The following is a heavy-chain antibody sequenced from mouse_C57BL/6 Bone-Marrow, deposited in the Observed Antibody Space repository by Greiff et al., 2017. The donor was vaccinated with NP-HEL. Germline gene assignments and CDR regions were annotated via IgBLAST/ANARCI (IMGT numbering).Heavy chain of an antibody. CDR1: GYTFTSYG. V-gene: IGHV1-81*01. CDR2: IYPRSGNT. CDR3: AKLARYYGNYDYYAMDY. J-gene: IGHJ4*01. Sequence: VQLQQSGAELARPGASVKLSCKASGYTFTSYGISWVKQRTGQGLEWIGEIYPRSGNTYYNEKFKGKATLTADKSSSTAYMELLSLTSEDSAVYVCAKLARYYGNYDYYAMDYWGQGTSVTVSS. D-gene: IGHD2-1*01.